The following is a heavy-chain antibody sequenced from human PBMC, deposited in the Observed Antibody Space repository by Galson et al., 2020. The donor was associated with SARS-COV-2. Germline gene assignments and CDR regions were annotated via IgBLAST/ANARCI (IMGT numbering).Heavy chain of an antibody. J-gene: IGHJ6*02. CDR2: IYWNDDK. CDR1: GFSLSTSGVG. D-gene: IGHD3-10*01. CDR3: AHAGKLWCGAYYYYGMDV. V-gene: IGHV2-5*01. Sequence: SGPTLVKPTQTLTPTCTFSGFSLSTSGVGVGWIRQPPGKALEWLALIYWNDDKRYSPSLKSRLTITKDTSKNQVVLTMTNMDPVDTATYYCAHAGKLWCGAYYYYGMDVWGQGTTVTVSS.